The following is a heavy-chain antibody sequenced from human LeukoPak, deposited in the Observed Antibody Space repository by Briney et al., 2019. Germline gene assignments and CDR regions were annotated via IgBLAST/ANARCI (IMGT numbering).Heavy chain of an antibody. CDR1: GFTFNSYA. CDR2: ISGSGGST. CDR3: ARDFNWGIFDY. J-gene: IGHJ4*02. D-gene: IGHD7-27*01. Sequence: GGSLRLSCAASGFTFNSYAMSWVRQAPGKGLEWVSAISGSGGSTYYADSVKGRFTISRDNSKNTLYLQMDSLRAEDTAVYYCARDFNWGIFDYWGQGILVTVSS. V-gene: IGHV3-23*01.